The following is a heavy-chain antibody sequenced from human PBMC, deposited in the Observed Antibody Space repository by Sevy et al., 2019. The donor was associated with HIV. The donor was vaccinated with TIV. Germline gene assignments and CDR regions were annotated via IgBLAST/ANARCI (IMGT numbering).Heavy chain of an antibody. D-gene: IGHD3-10*01. CDR3: ARGNPPGGF. J-gene: IGHJ4*02. V-gene: IGHV1-18*01. CDR1: GYSFTNYG. CDR2: MSGYSGNI. Sequence: ASVKVSCKASGYSFTNYGITWVRQAPGQGLEWMGWMSGYSGNIRCSQKVQGRLTMTSDTSTNTAYMELTSLKSDDTATYYCARGNPPGGFWGQGTLVTVSS.